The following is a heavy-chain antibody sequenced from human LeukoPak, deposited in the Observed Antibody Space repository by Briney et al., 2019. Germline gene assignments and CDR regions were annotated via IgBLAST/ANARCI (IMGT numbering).Heavy chain of an antibody. CDR2: IIPILGIA. Sequence: ASVKVSCKTSGGTFSSYAISWVRQAPGQGLEWMGRIIPILGIANYAQKFQGRVTITADKSTSTAYMELSSLRSEDTAVYYCARPLRIAAAGYLDYWGQGTLVTVSS. D-gene: IGHD6-13*01. CDR1: GGTFSSYA. CDR3: ARPLRIAAAGYLDY. J-gene: IGHJ4*02. V-gene: IGHV1-69*04.